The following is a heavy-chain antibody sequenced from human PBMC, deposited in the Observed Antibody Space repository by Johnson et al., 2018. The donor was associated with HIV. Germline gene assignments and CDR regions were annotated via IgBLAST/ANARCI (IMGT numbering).Heavy chain of an antibody. Sequence: VQLVESGGGVVQPGRSLRLSCAASGFTFSSYAMHWVRQAPGKGLEWVAVISYDGSNKYYADSVKGRFTISRDNSKNTLYLQMNSLRAEDTAVYYCARGRGGSYADAFDIWGQGTMVTVSS. CDR1: GFTFSSYA. CDR2: ISYDGSNK. D-gene: IGHD1-26*01. J-gene: IGHJ3*02. V-gene: IGHV3-30*04. CDR3: ARGRGGSYADAFDI.